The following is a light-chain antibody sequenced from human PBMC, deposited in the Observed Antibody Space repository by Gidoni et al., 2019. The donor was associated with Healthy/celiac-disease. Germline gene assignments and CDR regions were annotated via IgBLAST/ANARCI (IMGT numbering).Light chain of an antibody. J-gene: IGLJ3*02. CDR2: EGS. V-gene: IGLV2-23*03. CDR1: SRDVGSYNL. Sequence: QSALPQPASVSGSPGQSITISCTGTSRDVGSYNLVSWYQQHPGKAPKLMIYEGSKRPSGVSNRFSGSKSGNTASLTISGLQAEDEADYYCCSYAGSSTFRVFGGGTKLTVL. CDR3: CSYAGSSTFRV.